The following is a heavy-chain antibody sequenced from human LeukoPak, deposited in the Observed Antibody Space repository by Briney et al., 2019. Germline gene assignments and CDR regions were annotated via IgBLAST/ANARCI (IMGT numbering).Heavy chain of an antibody. V-gene: IGHV3-30*02. J-gene: IGHJ6*03. D-gene: IGHD2-21*01. Sequence: LSGGSLRLSCAASGFTFSSYGMHWVRRAPGKGLEWVAFIRYDGSNKYYADSVKGRFTISRDNSKNTLYLQMNSLRAEDTAVYYCAKEPYCGGDCYSNYYYYMDVWGKGTTVTVSS. CDR1: GFTFSSYG. CDR2: IRYDGSNK. CDR3: AKEPYCGGDCYSNYYYYMDV.